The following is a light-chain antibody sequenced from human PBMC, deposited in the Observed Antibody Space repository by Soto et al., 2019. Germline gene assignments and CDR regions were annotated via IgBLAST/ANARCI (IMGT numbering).Light chain of an antibody. CDR3: SSYTSSSTLVV. CDR1: SSDVGGYKY. CDR2: EVS. J-gene: IGLJ2*01. V-gene: IGLV2-14*01. Sequence: QSALTQPASVSGSPGQSITISCTGTSSDVGGYKYVSWYQQHPGKAPKLMIYEVSTRPSGVSNRFSGSKSGNTASLTISGLQAEDEADYYCSSYTSSSTLVVFGGGTQLTVL.